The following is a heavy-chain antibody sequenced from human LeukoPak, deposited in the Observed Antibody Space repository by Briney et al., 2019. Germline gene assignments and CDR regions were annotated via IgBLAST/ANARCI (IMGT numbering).Heavy chain of an antibody. CDR1: GFTFSNAW. CDR3: TIARDYYYYYGMDV. CDR2: IKSKTDGGTT. Sequence: GGSLRLSCAASGFTFSNAWMSWVRQAPGRGLEWVGRIKSKTDGGTTDYAAPVKGRFTISRDDSKNTLYLQMNSLKTEDTAVYYCTIARDYYYYYGMDVWGQGTTVTVSS. V-gene: IGHV3-15*01. J-gene: IGHJ6*02.